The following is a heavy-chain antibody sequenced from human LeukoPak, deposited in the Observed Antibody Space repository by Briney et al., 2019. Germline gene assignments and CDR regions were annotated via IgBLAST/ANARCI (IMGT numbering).Heavy chain of an antibody. J-gene: IGHJ3*02. V-gene: IGHV3-49*03. Sequence: GGSLRLSCAASGFTFGDYAMSWFRQAPGKGLEWVGFIRSKAYGGTTEYAASVKGRFTISRDDSKSIAYLQMNSLKTEDTAVYYCTREHIVVVTDAFDIWGQGTMVTVSS. CDR2: IRSKAYGGTT. D-gene: IGHD2-21*02. CDR3: TREHIVVVTDAFDI. CDR1: GFTFGDYA.